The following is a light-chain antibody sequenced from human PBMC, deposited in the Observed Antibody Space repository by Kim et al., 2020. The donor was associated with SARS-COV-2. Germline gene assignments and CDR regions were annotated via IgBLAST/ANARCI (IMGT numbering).Light chain of an antibody. CDR2: GNI. J-gene: IGLJ1*01. CDR1: SSTNGASYD. CDR3: QSYDSSLSGYV. Sequence: TVTLSCTGSSSTNGASYDVHWYHQLPGTAPKLLIYGNINRPSGVPDRFSGSKSGTSASLAITGLQPEDEADYYCQSYDSSLSGYVFGTGTKVTVL. V-gene: IGLV1-40*01.